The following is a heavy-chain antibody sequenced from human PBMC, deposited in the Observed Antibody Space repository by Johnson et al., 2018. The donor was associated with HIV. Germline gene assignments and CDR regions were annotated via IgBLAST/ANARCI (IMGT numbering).Heavy chain of an antibody. CDR3: AKDKQPGNGRYDALDI. J-gene: IGHJ3*02. D-gene: IGHD1-1*01. CDR2: ISYDGSNK. V-gene: IGHV3-30*18. Sequence: QVQLVESGGGVVRPGGSLRLSCAASGFTFDDYGMSWVRQAPGKGLEWVAVISYDGSNKYYADSVKGRFTISRDNSKNTLYLQMNSLRAEDTAVYSCAKDKQPGNGRYDALDIWGQGTTVIVSS. CDR1: GFTFDDYG.